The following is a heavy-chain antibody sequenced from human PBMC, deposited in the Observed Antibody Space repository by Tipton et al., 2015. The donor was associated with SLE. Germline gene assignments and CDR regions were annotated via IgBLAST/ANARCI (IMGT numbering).Heavy chain of an antibody. Sequence: TLSLTCAVYGGSTSDRNWSWIRQPPGKGLEWIGEIHHIGGTKYSPSLNSRVTISIDTSKNQFSLKLISVTAADTAVYFCARHMTKIGPFDYWGQGTLVTVSS. CDR3: ARHMTKIGPFDY. J-gene: IGHJ4*02. V-gene: IGHV4-34*01. D-gene: IGHD2-21*01. CDR2: IHHIGGT. CDR1: GGSTSDRN.